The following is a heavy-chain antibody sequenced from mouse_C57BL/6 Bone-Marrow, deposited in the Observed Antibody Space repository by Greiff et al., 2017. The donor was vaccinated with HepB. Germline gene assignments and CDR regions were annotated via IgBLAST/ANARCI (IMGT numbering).Heavy chain of an antibody. Sequence: EVQLVESGGGLVQPGGSLKLSCAASGFTFSDYYMYWVRQTPEKRLEWVAYISNGGGSTYYPDTVKGRFTISRDNAKNTLYLQMSRLKSEDTAMYYCARQAYYSNYVGAYWGQGTLVTVSA. D-gene: IGHD2-5*01. CDR1: GFTFSDYY. V-gene: IGHV5-12*01. CDR3: ARQAYYSNYVGAY. CDR2: ISNGGGST. J-gene: IGHJ3*01.